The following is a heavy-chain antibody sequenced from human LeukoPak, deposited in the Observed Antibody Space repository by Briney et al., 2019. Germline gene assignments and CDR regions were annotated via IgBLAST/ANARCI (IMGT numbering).Heavy chain of an antibody. J-gene: IGHJ3*02. Sequence: SETLSLTCTVSGDSLSRNFYYWGWIRQPPGKGLEWIGSIYHSGSTYYNPSLKSRVTISVDRSKNQFSLKLSSVTAADTAVYYCARLSIVYAFDIWGQGTMVTVSS. CDR2: IYHSGST. CDR1: GDSLSRNFYY. V-gene: IGHV4-39*07. CDR3: ARLSIVYAFDI. D-gene: IGHD1-26*01.